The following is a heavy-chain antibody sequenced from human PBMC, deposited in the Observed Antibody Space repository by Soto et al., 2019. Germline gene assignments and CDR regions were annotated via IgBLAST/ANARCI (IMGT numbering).Heavy chain of an antibody. V-gene: IGHV1-69*06. D-gene: IGHD2-2*01. CDR3: AGQPKDQDDYYKGMGV. CDR2: IIPIFGSP. CDR1: GGAFIRSG. Sequence: QVQLVQSGAEVKKPGSSVKVSCTASGGAFIRSGISWVRQAPGQGLEWMGGIIPIFGSPNYAQRFKGRVTVSADISTTTAYITLSSLKSEDTTLYYRAGQPKDQDDYYKGMGVWCQGTPVTVSS. J-gene: IGHJ6*02.